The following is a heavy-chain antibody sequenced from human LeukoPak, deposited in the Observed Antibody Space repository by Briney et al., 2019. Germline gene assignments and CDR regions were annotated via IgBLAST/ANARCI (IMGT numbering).Heavy chain of an antibody. CDR2: ISGSGGST. D-gene: IGHD3-22*01. CDR1: GFTFSSYA. Sequence: GGSLRLSCAASGFTFSSYAMSWVRQAPGKGLEWVSAISGSGGSTYYADSVKGRFTISRDNSKNTLYLQMNSLRAEDTAVYYCARDHYDSSGYYYIYYYYYGMDVWGQGTTVTVSS. J-gene: IGHJ6*02. CDR3: ARDHYDSSGYYYIYYYYYGMDV. V-gene: IGHV3-23*01.